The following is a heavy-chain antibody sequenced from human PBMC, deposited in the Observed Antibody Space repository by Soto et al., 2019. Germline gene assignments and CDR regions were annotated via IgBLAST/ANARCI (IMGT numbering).Heavy chain of an antibody. V-gene: IGHV3-72*01. CDR3: SILEGA. CDR1: GVTFSDHY. J-gene: IGHJ4*02. CDR2: SRNKAKSYST. Sequence: EVQLVESGGGLVQPGGSLTLSCAGSGVTFSDHYMEWVRQAPGKGLEWVARSRNKAKSYSTDFAASVKGRFTISRDESKNSLYLQMDSLKTEDTAVYYCSILEGAWGQGTLVTVSS. D-gene: IGHD1-26*01.